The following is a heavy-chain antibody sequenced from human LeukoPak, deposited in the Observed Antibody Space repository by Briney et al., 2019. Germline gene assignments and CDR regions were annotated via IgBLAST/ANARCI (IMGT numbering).Heavy chain of an antibody. V-gene: IGHV4-34*01. CDR1: GGSFSGYY. CDR3: ARHRAYCSGGSCYFGWFDP. D-gene: IGHD2-15*01. Sequence: SETLSLTCAVYGGSFSGYYWSWIRQPPGKGLEWIGEINHSGSTNYNPSLKSRVTISVDTSKNQFSLKLSSVTAADTAVYYCARHRAYCSGGSCYFGWFDPWGQGTLVTVSS. J-gene: IGHJ5*02. CDR2: INHSGST.